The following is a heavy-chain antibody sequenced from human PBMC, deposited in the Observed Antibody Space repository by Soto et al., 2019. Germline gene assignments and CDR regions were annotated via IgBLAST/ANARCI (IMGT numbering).Heavy chain of an antibody. CDR2: IYYSGST. D-gene: IGHD3-22*01. V-gene: IGHV4-39*01. CDR3: ARAPLDYDRIDNSFDP. Sequence: SETLSLTCTVSGGSISSSSYYWGWIRQPPGKGLEWIGSIYYSGSTYYNPSLKSRVTISVDTSKNQFSLKLSSVTAAGTAVYYCARAPLDYDRIDNSFDPWGQGTLVTVSS. J-gene: IGHJ5*02. CDR1: GGSISSSSYY.